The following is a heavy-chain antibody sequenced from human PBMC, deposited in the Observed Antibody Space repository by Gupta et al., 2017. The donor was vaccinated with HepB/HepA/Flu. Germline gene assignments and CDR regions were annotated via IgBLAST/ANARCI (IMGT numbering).Heavy chain of an antibody. J-gene: IGHJ5*02. Sequence: QLQLQESGPGLVKPSETLSLTCTVSGASLTTNGYAWGWIRQPPGKGLEWIGIIYYNGDTHYTLSLKSRVTMSMDTSENQFSLNLSSVTATDTAMYYCARHINYGLDSWGQGTLVTVSS. CDR1: GASLTTNGYA. V-gene: IGHV4-39*01. D-gene: IGHD3-3*01. CDR2: IYYNGDT. CDR3: ARHINYGLDS.